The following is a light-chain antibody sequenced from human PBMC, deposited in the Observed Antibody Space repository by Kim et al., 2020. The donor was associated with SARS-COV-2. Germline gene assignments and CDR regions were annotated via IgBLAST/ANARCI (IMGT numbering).Light chain of an antibody. J-gene: IGLJ2*01. CDR3: QVWDSTTTL. V-gene: IGLV3-1*01. CDR2: QDV. Sequence: SAGQTASMAWSGSRLGNKYVSWYQEKPDRSPVVVMYQDVRRPSGIPERFSGSNSGNTATLTISGTQAMDEADYYCQVWDSTTTLFGGGTRLTVL. CDR1: RLGNKY.